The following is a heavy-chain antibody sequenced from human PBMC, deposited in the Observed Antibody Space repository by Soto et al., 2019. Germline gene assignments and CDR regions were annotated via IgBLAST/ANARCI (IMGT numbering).Heavy chain of an antibody. D-gene: IGHD3-10*01. CDR3: ARAYGSGSSDYYYGMDV. Sequence: SETLSLTCTVSGGSISSYYWSWIRQPPGKGLEWIGYIYYSGSTNYNPSLKSRVTISVDTSKNQFSLKLSSVTAADTAVYYCARAYGSGSSDYYYGMDVCGRGTTVTVSS. J-gene: IGHJ6*02. CDR2: IYYSGST. CDR1: GGSISSYY. V-gene: IGHV4-59*01.